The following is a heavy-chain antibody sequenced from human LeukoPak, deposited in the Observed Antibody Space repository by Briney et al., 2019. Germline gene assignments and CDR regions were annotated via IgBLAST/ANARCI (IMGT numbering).Heavy chain of an antibody. V-gene: IGHV4-59*12. CDR1: GGSISSYY. CDR3: ARAYYYDSSGYYLYHAFDI. J-gene: IGHJ3*02. CDR2: IYYSGST. Sequence: SETLSLTCTVSGGSISSYYWSWIRQPPGKGLEWIGYIYYSGSTNYNPSLKSRVTMSVDTSKNQFSLKLSSVTAADTAVYYCARAYYYDSSGYYLYHAFDIWGQGTMVTVSS. D-gene: IGHD3-22*01.